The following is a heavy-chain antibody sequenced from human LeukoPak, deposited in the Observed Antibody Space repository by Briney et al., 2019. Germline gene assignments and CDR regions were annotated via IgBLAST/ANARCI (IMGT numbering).Heavy chain of an antibody. CDR2: IYYSGST. D-gene: IGHD6-13*01. J-gene: IGHJ4*02. CDR3: ARPYVAAGGYFDY. V-gene: IGHV4-39*01. CDR1: GGSISSSSYY. Sequence: SETLSLTCTVSGGSISSSSYYWGWLRQPPGKGLEWIGSIYYSGSTYYNPSLKSRVTISVDTSKNQFSLKLSSVTAADTAVYYCARPYVAAGGYFDYWGQGTLVTVSS.